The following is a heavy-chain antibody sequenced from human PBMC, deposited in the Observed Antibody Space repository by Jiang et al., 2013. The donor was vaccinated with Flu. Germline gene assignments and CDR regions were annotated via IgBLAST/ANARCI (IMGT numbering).Heavy chain of an antibody. J-gene: IGHJ2*01. D-gene: IGHD5-24*01. CDR3: ARKEMATITGWYFDL. CDR1: GYTFTGYY. V-gene: IGHV1-2*02. CDR2: INPNSGGT. Sequence: SGAEVKKPGASVKVSCKASGYTFTGYYMHWVRQAPGQGLEWMGWINPNSGGTNYAQKFQGRVTTTRDTSISTAYMELSRLRSDDTAVYYCARKEMATITGWYFDLWGRGTLVTVSS.